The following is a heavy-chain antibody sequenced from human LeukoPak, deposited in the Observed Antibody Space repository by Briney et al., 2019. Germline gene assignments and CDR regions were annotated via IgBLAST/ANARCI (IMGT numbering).Heavy chain of an antibody. Sequence: GGSLRLSCAASRFTFNNYAMSWVRQAPGKGLEWVSVISGSGGSTYYADSVKGRFTISRDNAKNSLSLQMNSLRAEDTAVYYCARDQVDRIWYFDYWGQGTLVTVSS. D-gene: IGHD1-14*01. CDR2: ISGSGGST. J-gene: IGHJ4*02. CDR3: ARDQVDRIWYFDY. V-gene: IGHV3-23*01. CDR1: RFTFNNYA.